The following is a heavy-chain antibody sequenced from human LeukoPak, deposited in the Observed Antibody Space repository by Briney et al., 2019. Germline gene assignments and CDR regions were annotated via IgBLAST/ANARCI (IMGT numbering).Heavy chain of an antibody. Sequence: GESLKISCKGSGYSFTSYWIGWVRQMPGKGLEWMGITYPGDSDTRYSPSFQGQVTISADKSISTAYLQWSSLRASDTAMYYCARHFYCSGGSCYPFSPWGQGTLVTASS. J-gene: IGHJ5*02. CDR1: GYSFTSYW. CDR2: TYPGDSDT. D-gene: IGHD2-15*01. CDR3: ARHFYCSGGSCYPFSP. V-gene: IGHV5-51*01.